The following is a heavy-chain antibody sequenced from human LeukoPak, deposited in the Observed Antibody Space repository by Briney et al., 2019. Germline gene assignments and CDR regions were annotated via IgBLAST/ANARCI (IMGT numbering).Heavy chain of an antibody. D-gene: IGHD6-13*01. Sequence: ASVKVSCKASVYTFTSYAISWVRQAAGQGLEWMGWISAYSGNTNYAQKLQSRVTMTTDTSTSTACMELRSLRSADTAVYYCARDHGYSSSWYRVHGMGVWGHATTVTVSS. J-gene: IGHJ6*02. CDR1: VYTFTSYA. V-gene: IGHV1-18*01. CDR2: ISAYSGNT. CDR3: ARDHGYSSSWYRVHGMGV.